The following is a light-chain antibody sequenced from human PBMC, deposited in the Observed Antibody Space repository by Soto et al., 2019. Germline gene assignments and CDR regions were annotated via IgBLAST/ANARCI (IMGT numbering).Light chain of an antibody. CDR1: SSDVGGYNY. CDR2: EVS. Sequence: QSVLTQPASVSGSPGQSITISCTGTSSDVGGYNYVSWFQHHPGKAPKLIIYEVSYRPSGVSNRFSGSKSGDTASLTISGLQAEDEADYYCSSFTNTITRYAFGTRTKLTVL. V-gene: IGLV2-14*01. J-gene: IGLJ1*01. CDR3: SSFTNTITRYA.